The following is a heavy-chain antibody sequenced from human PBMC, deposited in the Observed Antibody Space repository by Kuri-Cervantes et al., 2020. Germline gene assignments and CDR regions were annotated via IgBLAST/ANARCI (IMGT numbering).Heavy chain of an antibody. CDR1: GFTVSSNY. J-gene: IGHJ5*02. V-gene: IGHV3-66*01. D-gene: IGHD6-25*01. Sequence: GGSLRLSCAASGFTVSSNYMSWVRQAPGKGLEWVSVIYSGGSTYYADSVKGRFTISRDNSKNTLYLQMNSLRAEDTAVYYCARDRWSSSGFGWFDPWGQGTLVTVSS. CDR3: ARDRWSSSGFGWFDP. CDR2: IYSGGST.